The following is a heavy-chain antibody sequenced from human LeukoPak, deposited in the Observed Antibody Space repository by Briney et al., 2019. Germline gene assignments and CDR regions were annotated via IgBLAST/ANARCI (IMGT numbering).Heavy chain of an antibody. V-gene: IGHV3-23*01. CDR2: VTGSGGGT. CDR3: ARDETVTTWFDY. J-gene: IGHJ4*02. D-gene: IGHD4-17*01. CDR1: GFTFSIYA. Sequence: GGSLRLSCAASGFTFSIYAMTWVRQTPGKGLEWVSTVTGSGGGTYCADSVKGRFTISRDNSKDTLYLQMNSLRAEDTAVYYCARDETVTTWFDYWGQGTLVTVSS.